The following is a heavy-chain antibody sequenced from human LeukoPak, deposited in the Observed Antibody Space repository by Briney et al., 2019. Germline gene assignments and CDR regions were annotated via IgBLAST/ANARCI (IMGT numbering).Heavy chain of an antibody. J-gene: IGHJ6*02. D-gene: IGHD2/OR15-2a*01. CDR3: ASGHLLPRGMDV. CDR1: GGTFSSYA. V-gene: IGHV1-69*05. CDR2: IIPTFGTA. Sequence: SVKVSCKASGGTFSSYAISWVRQAPGQGLEWMGGIIPTFGTANYAQKFQGRVTMTRDTSISTAYMELSRLRSDDTAVYYCASGHLLPRGMDVWGQGTTVTVSS.